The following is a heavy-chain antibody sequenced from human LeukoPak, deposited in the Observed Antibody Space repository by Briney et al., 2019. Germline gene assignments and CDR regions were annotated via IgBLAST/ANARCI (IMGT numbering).Heavy chain of an antibody. CDR1: GGSISSYY. CDR3: ARGYSSGWFLRRFDP. CDR2: IYYSGST. Sequence: SETLSLTCTVSGGSISSYYWSWIRQPPGKGLEWIGYIYYSGSTNYNPSLKSRVTISVDTSKNQFSLKLSSVTAADTAVYYCARGYSSGWFLRRFDPWGRGTLVTVSS. J-gene: IGHJ5*02. V-gene: IGHV4-59*01. D-gene: IGHD6-19*01.